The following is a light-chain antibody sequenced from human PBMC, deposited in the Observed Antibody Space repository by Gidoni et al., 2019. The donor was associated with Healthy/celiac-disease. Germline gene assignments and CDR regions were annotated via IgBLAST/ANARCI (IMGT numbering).Light chain of an antibody. J-gene: IGKJ4*01. V-gene: IGKV1-33*01. CDR3: QQYDNLLLT. Sequence: DIQMTQSPSSLSASVGDRVTITCQASQDISNYLNWYQQKPGKAPKLLIYDASNLETGVPSRFSGSGSGKDFTFTISSLEHEDIATYYCQQYDNLLLTFGGGTKVEIK. CDR1: QDISNY. CDR2: DAS.